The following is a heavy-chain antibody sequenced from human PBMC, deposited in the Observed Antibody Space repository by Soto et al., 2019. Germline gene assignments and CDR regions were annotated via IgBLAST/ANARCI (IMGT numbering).Heavy chain of an antibody. CDR1: GGSISSSNW. CDR2: IYHSGST. J-gene: IGHJ5*02. CDR3: ARLYSYGLNWFDP. D-gene: IGHD5-18*01. Sequence: SETLSLTCAVSGGSISSSNWWSWVRQPPGKGLEWIGEIYHSGSTNYNPSLKSRVTISVDKSKNQFSLKLSSVTAADTAVYYCARLYSYGLNWFDPWGQGTLVTVSS. V-gene: IGHV4-4*02.